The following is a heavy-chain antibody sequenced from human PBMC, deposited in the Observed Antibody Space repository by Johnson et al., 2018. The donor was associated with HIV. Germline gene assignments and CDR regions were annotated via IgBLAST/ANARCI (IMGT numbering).Heavy chain of an antibody. J-gene: IGHJ3*01. V-gene: IGHV3-30*04. CDR1: GFSFNNYA. D-gene: IGHD3-10*01. CDR3: ATLWFGEVSVYDAFDV. CDR2: IGYDGSNK. Sequence: QMLLVESGGGVVQPGRSLRLSCGASGFSFNNYAMHWVRQAPGKGLEWVAVIGYDGSNKYYADSVKGRLTVSRDNSKNTLYLQMNSLRAEDTALYYCATLWFGEVSVYDAFDVWGQGTMVTVSS.